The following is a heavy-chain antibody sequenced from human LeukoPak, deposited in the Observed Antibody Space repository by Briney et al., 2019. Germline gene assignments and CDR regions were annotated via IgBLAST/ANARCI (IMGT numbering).Heavy chain of an antibody. CDR3: AKDQGYTYYSDSSGYSYGMDV. Sequence: GGSLRLSCAAAGFTFDDYAMHWVRQAPGKGLEWVSGISWNSGSIGYADSVKGRFTISRDNAKNYLYLQMNSLRAEDTALYYCAKDQGYTYYSDSSGYSYGMDVWGQGTTVTVSS. D-gene: IGHD3-22*01. CDR1: GFTFDDYA. CDR2: ISWNSGSI. V-gene: IGHV3-9*01. J-gene: IGHJ6*02.